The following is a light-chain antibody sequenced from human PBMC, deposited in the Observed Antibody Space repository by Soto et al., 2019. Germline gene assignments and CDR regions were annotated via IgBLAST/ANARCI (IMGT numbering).Light chain of an antibody. Sequence: QSALTQPPSASGTPGQRVTISCSGSSSNIGSNYVYWYQQLPGTAPKLLIYRNNQRPSGVPDRFSGSKSGASASLAIRGLRSEDEADYYCAAWDDSLSGWVFGGGTKLTVL. CDR1: SSNIGSNY. V-gene: IGLV1-47*01. CDR3: AAWDDSLSGWV. J-gene: IGLJ3*02. CDR2: RNN.